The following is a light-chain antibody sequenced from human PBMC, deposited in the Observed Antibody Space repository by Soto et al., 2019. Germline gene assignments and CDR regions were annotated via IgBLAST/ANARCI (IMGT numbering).Light chain of an antibody. J-gene: IGKJ1*01. Sequence: DIQMTQSPSSLSASVGDRVTITCRASQSITTYLNWYRQKPGKAPKFLIYDASNLESGFPSRFSGSGSGTDFTLTISSLQPEDFATYYCQQSYSTPRTFGQGTKVDIK. CDR1: QSITTY. V-gene: IGKV1-39*01. CDR3: QQSYSTPRT. CDR2: DAS.